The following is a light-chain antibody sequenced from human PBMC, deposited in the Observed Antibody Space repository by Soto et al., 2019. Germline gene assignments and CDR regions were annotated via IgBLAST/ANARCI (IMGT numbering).Light chain of an antibody. Sequence: QSVLTQPPSASGTPGQRVTISCSGSSSHIGSNTVNWYQQLPGTAPKLLIYSNNQRPSGVPDRFSDSKSGTSASLAISGLQSEDEADYYCAAWDDSLNGRHVFGTGTKLTVL. CDR1: SSHIGSNT. V-gene: IGLV1-44*01. J-gene: IGLJ1*01. CDR3: AAWDDSLNGRHV. CDR2: SNN.